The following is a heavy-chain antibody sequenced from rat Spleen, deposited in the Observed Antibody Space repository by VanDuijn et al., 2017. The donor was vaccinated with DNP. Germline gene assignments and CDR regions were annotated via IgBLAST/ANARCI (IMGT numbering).Heavy chain of an antibody. V-gene: IGHV5-25*01. Sequence: EVQLVESGGDLVQPGRSLKLSCAASGFTFINYDMAWVRQAPTKGLEWVASISPSGTNTYYRDSIKGRFTDSRDNAKSSLYLQLDSLRSEDTATYYCARQGGTTPFDYWGQGVMVTVSS. CDR1: GFTFINYD. CDR3: ARQGGTTPFDY. J-gene: IGHJ2*01. D-gene: IGHD1-5*01. CDR2: ISPSGTNT.